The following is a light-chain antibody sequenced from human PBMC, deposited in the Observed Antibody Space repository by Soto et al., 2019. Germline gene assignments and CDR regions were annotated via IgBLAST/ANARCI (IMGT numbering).Light chain of an antibody. CDR1: QSVSTF. J-gene: IGKJ1*01. CDR3: QQYGSSPWT. Sequence: EIVLTQSPATLSLSPGERAILSCRASQSVSTFLAWFQQKPGQPPRLLIYNASNRTTGIPARFSGSGSGTDFTLTISRLEPEDFAVYYCQQYGSSPWTFGQGTKVDIK. CDR2: NAS. V-gene: IGKV3-20*01.